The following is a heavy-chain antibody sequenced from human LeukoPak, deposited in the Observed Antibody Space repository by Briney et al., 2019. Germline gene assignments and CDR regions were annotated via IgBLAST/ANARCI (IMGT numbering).Heavy chain of an antibody. V-gene: IGHV1-69*04. CDR1: GGTFSSYA. J-gene: IGHJ4*02. CDR3: ARVPVPESERYYFDY. Sequence: GSSVKVSCKASGGTFSSYAISWVRQAPGQGLEWMGRIIPILGIANYAQKFQGRVTITADKSTSTAYMELSSLRSEDTAVYYCARVPVPESERYYFDYWGQGTLVTVSS. CDR2: IIPILGIA. D-gene: IGHD2-2*01.